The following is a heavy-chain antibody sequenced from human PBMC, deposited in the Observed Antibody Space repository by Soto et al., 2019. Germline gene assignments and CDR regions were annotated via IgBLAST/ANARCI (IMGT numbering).Heavy chain of an antibody. CDR1: GYTFTSYG. V-gene: IGHV1-18*01. J-gene: IGHJ3*02. D-gene: IGHD4-17*01. CDR2: INAYNTYT. Sequence: ASVKVSCKASGYTFTSYGFSWVRQAPGQGLEWMGWINAYNTYTDYAQNLQGRVTMTTDRSTSTAYMELRSLRSDDTAVYYCATLPLFSTTVDSATAFDIWGQGTMVTVSS. CDR3: ATLPLFSTTVDSATAFDI.